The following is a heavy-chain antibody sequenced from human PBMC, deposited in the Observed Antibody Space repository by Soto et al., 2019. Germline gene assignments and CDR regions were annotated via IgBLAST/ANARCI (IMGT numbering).Heavy chain of an antibody. CDR1: GFTFSSYW. CDR2: ISGSGRTI. V-gene: IGHV3-48*04. D-gene: IGHD1-26*01. CDR3: ARSGTYEPLYY. J-gene: IGHJ4*02. Sequence: GGSLRLSCAASGFTFSSYWMSWVRQAPGKGLEWVSYISGSGRTIYYADSVKGRFTISRDNAKNSLYLQMNSLRAEDTAVYYCARSGTYEPLYYWGQGTLVTVSS.